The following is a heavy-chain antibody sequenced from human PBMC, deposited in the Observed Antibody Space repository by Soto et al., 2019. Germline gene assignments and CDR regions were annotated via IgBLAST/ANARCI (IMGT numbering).Heavy chain of an antibody. J-gene: IGHJ6*02. Sequence: LTCARHGGNVSGSRWTPNRQTPRKGMEWIGYIYYSGSTHYNPSLKSRVTISVDTSKNQFSLKLSSVTAADTAVYYCASSNIAAAGFYYYGMDVWGRGTTVTVSS. V-gene: IGHV4-59*02. CDR2: IYYSGST. CDR1: GGNVSGSR. CDR3: ASSNIAAAGFYYYGMDV. D-gene: IGHD6-13*01.